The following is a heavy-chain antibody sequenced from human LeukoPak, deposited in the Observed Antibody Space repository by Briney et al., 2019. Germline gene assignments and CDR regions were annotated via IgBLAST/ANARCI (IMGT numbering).Heavy chain of an antibody. D-gene: IGHD2-15*01. CDR1: GFTFSSYA. CDR2: ISSNGGST. V-gene: IGHV3-64*01. Sequence: SGGSLRFSCAASGFTFSSYAMHWVRQAPGKGLEYVSAISSNGGSTYYANSVKGRFTISRDNSKNTLYLQMGSLRAEDMAVYYCARGPSYCSGGSCWYNFDYWGQGTLVTVSS. J-gene: IGHJ4*02. CDR3: ARGPSYCSGGSCWYNFDY.